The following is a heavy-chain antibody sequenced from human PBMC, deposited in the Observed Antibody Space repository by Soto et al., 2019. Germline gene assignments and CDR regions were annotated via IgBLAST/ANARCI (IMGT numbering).Heavy chain of an antibody. J-gene: IGHJ3*01. D-gene: IGHD2-15*01. CDR1: GFTFSDYG. CDR2: ISYDGRST. V-gene: IGHV3-30*19. Sequence: GGSLRLSCVLSGFTFSDYGIHWVRQAPGKGLEWVAAISYDGRSTHSADSVKGRFTISRDSSESTVFLQMNSLRPEDTAVYYCARVGRELRILLNVFDFWGQGTKVTVSS. CDR3: ARVGRELRILLNVFDF.